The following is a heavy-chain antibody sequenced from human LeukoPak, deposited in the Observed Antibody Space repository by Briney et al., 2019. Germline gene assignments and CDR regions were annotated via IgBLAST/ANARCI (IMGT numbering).Heavy chain of an antibody. CDR2: INPNSGGT. J-gene: IGHJ5*02. V-gene: IGHV1-2*02. D-gene: IGHD2-2*01. CDR1: GYTFTGYY. Sequence: GASVKVSCKASGYTFTGYYMHWVRQAPGQGLERMGWINPNSGGTNYAQKFQGRVTMTRDTSISTAYMELSRLRSDDTAVYYCARDHCSSTSCYSNWFDPWGQGTLVTVSS. CDR3: ARDHCSSTSCYSNWFDP.